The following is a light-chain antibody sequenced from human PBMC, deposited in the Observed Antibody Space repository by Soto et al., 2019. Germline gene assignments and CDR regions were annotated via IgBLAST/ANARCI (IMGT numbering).Light chain of an antibody. J-gene: IGKJ4*01. V-gene: IGKV3-20*01. CDR1: QSVSSSY. CDR3: HQYGSSPLT. Sequence: EIVLTQSPGTLSLSPGERATLSCRASQSVSSSYLAWYQQKPGQAPRLLIYAASSRATGIPDRFSGSGSGTDFTLTISRLEPEDFAVYFCHQYGSSPLTFGGGTKVDIK. CDR2: AAS.